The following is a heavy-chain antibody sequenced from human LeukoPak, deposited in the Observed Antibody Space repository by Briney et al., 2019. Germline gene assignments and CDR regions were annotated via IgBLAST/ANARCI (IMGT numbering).Heavy chain of an antibody. CDR3: AEDRQVTMIVAGAFDI. D-gene: IGHD3-22*01. CDR1: GFTFSSYA. J-gene: IGHJ3*02. V-gene: IGHV3-23*01. CDR2: ISGSGGST. Sequence: GGSLRLSCAASGFTFSSYAMSWVRQAPGKGLEWVSAISGSGGSTYYADSVKGRFTISRDNSKNTLYLQMNSLRAEDTAVYYCAEDRQVTMIVAGAFDIWGQGTMVTVSS.